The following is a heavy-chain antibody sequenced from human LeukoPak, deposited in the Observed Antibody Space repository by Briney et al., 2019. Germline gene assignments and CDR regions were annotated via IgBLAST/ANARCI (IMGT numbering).Heavy chain of an antibody. CDR3: ARDLPPAPWNGMDV. J-gene: IGHJ6*02. Sequence: GASVKVSCKASGYTFTGYYMHWVRQAPGQGLEWMGWINPNSGGTNYAQKFQGRVTMTRDTSISTAYMELSRLRSDDTAVYYCARDLPPAPWNGMDVWGQGTTVTVSS. CDR2: INPNSGGT. D-gene: IGHD2-2*01. V-gene: IGHV1-2*02. CDR1: GYTFTGYY.